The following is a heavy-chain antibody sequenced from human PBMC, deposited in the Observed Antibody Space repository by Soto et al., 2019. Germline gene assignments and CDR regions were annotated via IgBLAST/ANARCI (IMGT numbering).Heavy chain of an antibody. J-gene: IGHJ6*02. CDR2: IYYSGSS. V-gene: IGHV4-61*01. Sequence: SETLSLTCIVSGGSVSSSNYYWSWIRQPPGKGLGWIGYIYYSGSSNKSPSLKSRVTMSLDTSKNQFSLMLSSVTAADTAVYYCARVACGGSCYVAYYGMDVWGQGTTVTVSS. CDR3: ARVACGGSCYVAYYGMDV. D-gene: IGHD2-15*01. CDR1: GGSVSSSNYY.